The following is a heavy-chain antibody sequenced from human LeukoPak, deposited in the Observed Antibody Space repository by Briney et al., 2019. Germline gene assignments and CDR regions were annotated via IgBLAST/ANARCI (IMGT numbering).Heavy chain of an antibody. CDR3: ARDHVYGDSARLDY. Sequence: GGSLRPSCATSGFSFSSYAMSWVRQAPGKGLEWVSGLHADSGMIYYADSVKGRFTISRDNSKNTLYFQMNSLRAEDTAVYYCARDHVYGDSARLDYWGQGTLVTVSS. J-gene: IGHJ4*02. CDR1: GFSFSSYA. CDR2: LHADSGMI. V-gene: IGHV3-23*01. D-gene: IGHD4-17*01.